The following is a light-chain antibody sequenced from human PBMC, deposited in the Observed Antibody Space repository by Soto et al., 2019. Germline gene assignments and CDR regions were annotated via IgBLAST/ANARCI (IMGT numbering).Light chain of an antibody. V-gene: IGLV2-14*01. CDR3: SSYTSSSLV. CDR2: DVS. Sequence: QSALTQPASVSGSPGQSITISCTGTSSDVGGYNYVSWYQQHPGKAPKLMIYDVSNRPSGVSNRFSGSKSGNTASLTISGLQDEDEADYYCSSYTSSSLVFGGGTKLTVL. J-gene: IGLJ2*01. CDR1: SSDVGGYNY.